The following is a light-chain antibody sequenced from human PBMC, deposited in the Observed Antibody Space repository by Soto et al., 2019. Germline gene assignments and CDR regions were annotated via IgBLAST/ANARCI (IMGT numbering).Light chain of an antibody. CDR1: QSITSW. CDR2: KAS. CDR3: QQYDNYPYT. J-gene: IGKJ2*01. Sequence: DIQMTQSPSTLSASVGDRVTITCRASQSITSWLAWYQQKPGKAPKILINKASTLESGVPSRFSDSGSGTEFTLTISSLQPDDFATYYCQQYDNYPYTFGQGTKLEIK. V-gene: IGKV1-5*03.